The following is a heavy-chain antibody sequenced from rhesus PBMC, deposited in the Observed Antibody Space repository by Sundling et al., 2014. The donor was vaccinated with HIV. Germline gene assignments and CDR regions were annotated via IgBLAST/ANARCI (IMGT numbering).Heavy chain of an antibody. D-gene: IGHD2-15*01. CDR1: GFTFSNSW. J-gene: IGHJ6*01. Sequence: EVQLVESGAGLVQPGGSLRLSCAASGFTFSNSWMSWVRQAPGKGLEWVARIKRKADGETADYAASVKGRFTISRDDSKNTLYLQMNSLKTEDTAVYYCTTDSLLHPPFYYGLDSWGQGVVVTVSS. V-gene: IGHV3-30*02. CDR3: TTDSLLHPPFYYGLDS. CDR2: IKRKADGETA.